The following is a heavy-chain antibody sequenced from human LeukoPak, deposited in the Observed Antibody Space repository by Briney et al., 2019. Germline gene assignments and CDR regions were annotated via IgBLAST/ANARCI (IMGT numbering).Heavy chain of an antibody. Sequence: VASVKVSCKASGYTFISYGISWVRQAPGQGLEWMGWISAYNGNTNYAQKLQGRVTMTTDTSTSTAYMELRSLRSDDTAVYYCARDLLSSSYYGSGSYFWGQGTLVTVSS. V-gene: IGHV1-18*01. CDR1: GYTFISYG. CDR3: ARDLLSSSYYGSGSYF. D-gene: IGHD3-10*01. J-gene: IGHJ4*02. CDR2: ISAYNGNT.